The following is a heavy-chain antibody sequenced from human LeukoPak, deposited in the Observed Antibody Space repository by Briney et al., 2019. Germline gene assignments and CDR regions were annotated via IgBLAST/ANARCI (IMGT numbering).Heavy chain of an antibody. CDR2: IYYSGST. CDR3: ARRDYGVNSGEYFQH. J-gene: IGHJ1*01. Sequence: SETLSLTCTVSGGSISSYYWSWIRQPPGKGLEWIGYIYYSGSTNYNPSLKSRVTISVDTSKNQFSLKLSSVTAADTAVYYCARRDYGVNSGEYFQHWGQGTLVTVSS. V-gene: IGHV4-59*08. CDR1: GGSISSYY. D-gene: IGHD4-23*01.